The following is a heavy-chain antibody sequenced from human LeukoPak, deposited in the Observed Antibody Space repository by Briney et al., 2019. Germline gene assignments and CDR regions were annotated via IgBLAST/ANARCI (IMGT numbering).Heavy chain of an antibody. Sequence: GGSLRLSCAASGFTVSSNYMSWVRQAPGKGLEWVSSISSSSSYIYYADSVKGRFTISRDNAKNSLYLQMNSLRAEDTAVYYCARDHMNLQVDYWGQGTLVTVSS. CDR3: ARDHMNLQVDY. J-gene: IGHJ4*02. D-gene: IGHD3/OR15-3a*01. CDR2: ISSSSSYI. CDR1: GFTVSSNY. V-gene: IGHV3-21*01.